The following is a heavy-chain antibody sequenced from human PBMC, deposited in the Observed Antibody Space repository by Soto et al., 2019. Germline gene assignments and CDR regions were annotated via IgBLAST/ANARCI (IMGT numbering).Heavy chain of an antibody. J-gene: IGHJ5*02. Sequence: SGPTLVNPTQTLTLTCTFSGFSLSTSGVGVGWIRQPPGKALEWLALIYWNDDKRYSPSLKGRLTITKDTSKNQVVLTMTNMDPVDTATYYCAHRRGLATYYYDSSGSNWFDPWGQGTLVTVSS. V-gene: IGHV2-5*01. CDR2: IYWNDDK. CDR3: AHRRGLATYYYDSSGSNWFDP. CDR1: GFSLSTSGVG. D-gene: IGHD3-22*01.